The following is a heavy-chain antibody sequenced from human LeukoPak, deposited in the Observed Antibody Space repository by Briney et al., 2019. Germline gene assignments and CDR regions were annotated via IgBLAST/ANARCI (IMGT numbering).Heavy chain of an antibody. CDR1: GYTFTSYD. J-gene: IGHJ4*02. Sequence: ASVKVSCKASGYTFTSYDINWVRQATGQGLEWMGWMNPNSGNTNYAQKLQGRVTMTTDTSTSTAYMELRSLRSDDTAVYYCARISSGWYRGYYFDYWGQGTLVTVSS. CDR2: MNPNSGNT. V-gene: IGHV1-18*01. CDR3: ARISSGWYRGYYFDY. D-gene: IGHD6-19*01.